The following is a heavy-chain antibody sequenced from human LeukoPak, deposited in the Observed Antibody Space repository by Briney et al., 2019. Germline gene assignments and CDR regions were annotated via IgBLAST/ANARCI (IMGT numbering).Heavy chain of an antibody. CDR1: GFTFSSYW. V-gene: IGHV3-7*01. CDR3: AREDSSGYSNWFDP. Sequence: PGGSLRLSCAASGFTFSSYWMSWVRQAPGKGLGWVANIKQDGSEKYYVDSVKGRFTISRDNAKNSLYLQMNSLRAEDTAVYYCAREDSSGYSNWFDPWGQGTLVTVSS. D-gene: IGHD3-22*01. J-gene: IGHJ5*02. CDR2: IKQDGSEK.